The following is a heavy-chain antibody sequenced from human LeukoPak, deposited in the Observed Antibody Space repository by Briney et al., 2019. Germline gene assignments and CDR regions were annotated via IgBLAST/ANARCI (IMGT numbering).Heavy chain of an antibody. CDR3: ARDDNSGSFDY. V-gene: IGHV4-59*01. J-gene: IGHJ4*02. CDR2: IYYSGST. CDR1: GGSISSYY. Sequence: SETLSLTCTVSGGSISSYYWSWIRQPPGKGLEWIGYIYYSGSTNYNPSLKSRVTISVDTSKNLFSLKVSSVSAADTAVYYCARDDNSGSFDYWGQGTLVTVSS. D-gene: IGHD6-25*01.